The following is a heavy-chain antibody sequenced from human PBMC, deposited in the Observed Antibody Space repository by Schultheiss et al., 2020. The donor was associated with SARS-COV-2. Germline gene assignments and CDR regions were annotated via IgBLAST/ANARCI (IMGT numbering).Heavy chain of an antibody. Sequence: GGSLRLSCAASGFTFSSYSMNWVRQAPGKGLEWVSAISGSGGSTYYADSVKGRFTISRDNSKNTLYLQMNSLRAEDTAVYYCARAVAGTRLFDYWGQGTLVTVSS. CDR3: ARAVAGTRLFDY. CDR1: GFTFSSYS. V-gene: IGHV3-23*01. J-gene: IGHJ4*02. CDR2: ISGSGGST. D-gene: IGHD6-19*01.